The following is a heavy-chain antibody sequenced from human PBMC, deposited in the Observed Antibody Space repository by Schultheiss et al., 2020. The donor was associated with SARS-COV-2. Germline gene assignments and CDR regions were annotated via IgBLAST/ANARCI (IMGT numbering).Heavy chain of an antibody. V-gene: IGHV4-34*01. CDR1: GGSFSGYY. CDR2: INHSGST. J-gene: IGHJ6*02. Sequence: SETLSLTCAVYGGSFSGYYWSWIRQPPGKGLEWIGEINHSGSTNYNPSLKSRVTISVDTSKNQFSLKLSSVTAADTAVYYCARLSSSSWRLGMDVWGQGTTVTVSS. D-gene: IGHD6-13*01. CDR3: ARLSSSSWRLGMDV.